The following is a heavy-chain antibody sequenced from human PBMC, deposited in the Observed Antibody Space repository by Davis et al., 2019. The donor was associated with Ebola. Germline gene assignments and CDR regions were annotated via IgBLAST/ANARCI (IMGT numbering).Heavy chain of an antibody. CDR1: GGSISSYY. CDR2: IYTSGST. J-gene: IGHJ6*02. V-gene: IGHV4-4*07. CDR3: ARGIGQLPPTYYYYYGMDV. Sequence: MPSETLSLTCTVSGGSISSYYWSWIRQPAGKGLEWIGRIYTSGSTNYNPSLKSRVTMSVDTSKNQFSLKLSSVTAADTAVYYCARGIGQLPPTYYYYYGMDVWGQGTTVTVSS. D-gene: IGHD2-2*01.